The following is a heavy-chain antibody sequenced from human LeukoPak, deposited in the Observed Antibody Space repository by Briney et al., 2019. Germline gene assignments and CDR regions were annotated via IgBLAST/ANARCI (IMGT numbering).Heavy chain of an antibody. D-gene: IGHD2-15*01. CDR1: GGSISSGTYY. CDR2: IYGNGNT. V-gene: IGHV4-61*02. J-gene: IGHJ6*03. Sequence: PSETLSLTCTVSGGSISSGTYYWTWIRQPAGQGLEWIGRIYGNGNTNYNPSLKSRVTISVDKSKNQFSLKLSSVTAADTAVYYCARDHCSGGSCYYYYYMDVWGKGTTVTVSS. CDR3: ARDHCSGGSCYYYYYMDV.